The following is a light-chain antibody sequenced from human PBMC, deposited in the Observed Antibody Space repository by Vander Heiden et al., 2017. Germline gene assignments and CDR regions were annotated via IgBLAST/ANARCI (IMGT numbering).Light chain of an antibody. J-gene: IGKJ2*01. CDR3: QQYGSSPLYT. Sequence: IVLTQSPGTLSFSPGERATLSCRASQSVSSSYLAWYQQKPGQAPRLLIYGASSRATGIPDRFSGSGSGTDFTLTISRLEPEDFAVYYCQQYGSSPLYTFGQGTKLEIK. CDR2: GAS. CDR1: QSVSSSY. V-gene: IGKV3-20*01.